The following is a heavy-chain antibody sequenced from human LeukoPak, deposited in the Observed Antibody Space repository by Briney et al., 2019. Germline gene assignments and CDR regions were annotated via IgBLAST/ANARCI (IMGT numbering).Heavy chain of an antibody. D-gene: IGHD6-6*01. Sequence: ASVKVSCKASGYTFTGYYMHWVRQAPGQGLEWMGWINPNSGGTNYAQEFQGRVTMTRDTSISTAYMELSRLRSDDTAVYYCARGKSGIAARPFDYWGQGTLVTVSS. V-gene: IGHV1-2*02. CDR2: INPNSGGT. J-gene: IGHJ4*02. CDR3: ARGKSGIAARPFDY. CDR1: GYTFTGYY.